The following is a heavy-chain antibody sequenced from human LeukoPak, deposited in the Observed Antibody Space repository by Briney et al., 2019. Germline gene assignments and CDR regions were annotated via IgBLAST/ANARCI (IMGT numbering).Heavy chain of an antibody. CDR3: ARDYCSTTSCLDY. CDR2: IWYDGSKK. Sequence: PGGSLRLSCAASGFSFSDHGMHWVRQAPGKGLEWVAVIWYDGSKKYFADSVKGRFTISRDDSKNTLYLQMNSLRADDTAVYYCARDYCSTTSCLDYWGQGTLVTVSS. CDR1: GFSFSDHG. J-gene: IGHJ4*02. D-gene: IGHD2-2*01. V-gene: IGHV3-33*01.